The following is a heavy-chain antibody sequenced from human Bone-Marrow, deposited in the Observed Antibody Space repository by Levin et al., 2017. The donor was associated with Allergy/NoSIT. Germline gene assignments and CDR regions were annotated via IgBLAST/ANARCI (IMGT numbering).Heavy chain of an antibody. CDR3: ARHHRSGDAWHGIDY. CDR2: VYPRDSDT. J-gene: IGHJ4*02. Sequence: RGESLKISCKVSDYNFDIYWIGWVRQMPGKGLEWMGIVYPRDSDTRYSPSFEGQVSISADKSTATTYLQWSSVKASDTAMYFCARHHRSGDAWHGIDYWGQGTQVTVSS. V-gene: IGHV5-51*01. CDR1: DYNFDIYW. D-gene: IGHD1-14*01.